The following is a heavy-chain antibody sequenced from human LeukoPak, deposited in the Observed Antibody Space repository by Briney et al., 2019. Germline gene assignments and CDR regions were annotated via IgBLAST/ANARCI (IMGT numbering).Heavy chain of an antibody. J-gene: IGHJ5*02. CDR3: ARKYSGYDFDLYIDP. Sequence: SETLSLTCTVSGGSISSSSYYWGWIRQPPGKGLEWIGSIYYSGSTYYNPSLKSRVTISVDTSKNQFSLKLSSVTAADTAVYYCARKYSGYDFDLYIDPWGQGTLVTVSS. D-gene: IGHD5-12*01. CDR1: GGSISSSSYY. V-gene: IGHV4-39*01. CDR2: IYYSGST.